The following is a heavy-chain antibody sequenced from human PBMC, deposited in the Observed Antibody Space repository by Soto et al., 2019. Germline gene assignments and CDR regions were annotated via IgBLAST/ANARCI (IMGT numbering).Heavy chain of an antibody. CDR1: GFTFSSYG. CDR3: AKDRRAEQLVSVFDY. Sequence: QVQLVESGGGVVQPGRSLRLSCAASGFTFSSYGMHWVRQAPGKGLEWVAVISYDGSNKYYADSVKGRFTISRDNSKNTLYLQMNSLRAEETAVYYCAKDRRAEQLVSVFDYWGQGTLVTVSS. J-gene: IGHJ4*02. D-gene: IGHD6-6*01. V-gene: IGHV3-30*18. CDR2: ISYDGSNK.